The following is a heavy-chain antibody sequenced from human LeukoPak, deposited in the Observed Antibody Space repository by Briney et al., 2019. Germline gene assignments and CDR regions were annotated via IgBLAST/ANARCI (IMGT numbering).Heavy chain of an antibody. CDR3: ARGLYYDSSGYYPLFDY. D-gene: IGHD3-22*01. V-gene: IGHV4-39*07. J-gene: IGHJ4*02. Sequence: PSETLSLTCTVSGGSISSSSYYWGWIRQPPGKGLEWIGSIYYSGSTYYNPSLKSRVTISVDTSKNQFSLKLSSVTAADTAVYYCARGLYYDSSGYYPLFDYWGQGTLVTVSS. CDR2: IYYSGST. CDR1: GGSISSSSYY.